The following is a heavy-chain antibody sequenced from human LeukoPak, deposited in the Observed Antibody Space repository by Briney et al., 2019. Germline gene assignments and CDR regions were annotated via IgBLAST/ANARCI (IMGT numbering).Heavy chain of an antibody. CDR3: ARGPSSSWYRFDY. Sequence: ASVKVPCKASGGTFSSYAISWVRQAPGQGLEWMGRIIPILGIANYAQKFQGRVTITADKSTSTAYMELSSLRSEDTAVYYCARGPSSSWYRFDYWGQGTLVTVSS. D-gene: IGHD6-13*01. CDR1: GGTFSSYA. V-gene: IGHV1-69*04. J-gene: IGHJ4*02. CDR2: IIPILGIA.